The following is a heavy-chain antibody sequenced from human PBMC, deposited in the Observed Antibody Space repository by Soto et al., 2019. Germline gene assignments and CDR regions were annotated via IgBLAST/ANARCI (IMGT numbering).Heavy chain of an antibody. V-gene: IGHV3-21*01. CDR1: GFTFSSYS. Sequence: GGSLRLSCAASGFTFSSYSMNWVRQAPGKGLEWVSSISSSSSYIYYADSVKGRFTISRDNAKNSLYLQMNSLRAEDTAVYYCARESSRSWYPGRGGWFDPWGQGTLVTVSS. D-gene: IGHD6-13*01. J-gene: IGHJ5*02. CDR3: ARESSRSWYPGRGGWFDP. CDR2: ISSSSSYI.